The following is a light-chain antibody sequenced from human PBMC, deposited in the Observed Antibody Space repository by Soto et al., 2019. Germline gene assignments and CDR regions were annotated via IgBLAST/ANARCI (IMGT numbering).Light chain of an antibody. CDR2: DVS. CDR1: SSDVGGYNY. V-gene: IGLV2-14*01. J-gene: IGLJ1*01. Sequence: QSVLNRPASVSGSPGQSITISCTGTSSDVGGYNYVSWYQQHPGKAPKLMIYDVSNRPSGVSNRFSGSKSGNTASLTISGLQAEDEADYYCSSYTSSSTLEGVFGTGTKVTVL. CDR3: SSYTSSSTLEGV.